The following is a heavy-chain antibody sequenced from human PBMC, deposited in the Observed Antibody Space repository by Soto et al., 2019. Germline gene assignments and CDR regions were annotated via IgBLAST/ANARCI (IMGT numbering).Heavy chain of an antibody. J-gene: IGHJ6*02. Sequence: QVQVVESGGGVVQPGRSLRLYCAASGFTFSSFGMHWFRQAPGKGLEWVSLIWYDGSKKSYEDSVKGRFTINRDNSRNTVYLHINSLRADDTAVYYCARDASYYSLWSGYYPSRNGMDVWGQGTTVTVYS. CDR2: IWYDGSKK. D-gene: IGHD3-3*01. CDR3: ARDASYYSLWSGYYPSRNGMDV. V-gene: IGHV3-33*01. CDR1: GFTFSSFG.